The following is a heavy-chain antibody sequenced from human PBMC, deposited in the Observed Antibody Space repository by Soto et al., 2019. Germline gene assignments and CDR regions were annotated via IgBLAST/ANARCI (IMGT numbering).Heavy chain of an antibody. CDR2: IYHDGSP. V-gene: IGHV4-4*02. D-gene: IGHD3-10*01. CDR3: AGRTRGSGWYFDL. CDR1: GASISSNW. J-gene: IGHJ2*01. Sequence: PSETLSLTCAVSGASISSNWWTWVRLPPGKGLEWIGEIYHDGSPNYSPSLKSRVTMSIAKSKNHFSLKLTSATAADTAVYSCAGRTRGSGWYFDLWGRGTLVTVAS.